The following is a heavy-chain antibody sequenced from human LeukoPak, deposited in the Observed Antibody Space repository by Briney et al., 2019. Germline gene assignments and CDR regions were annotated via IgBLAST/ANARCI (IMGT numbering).Heavy chain of an antibody. Sequence: PSETLSLTCAVYGGSISSYYWSWIRQPPGKGLEWIGEINHSGSTNYNPSLKSRVTISVDTSKNQFSLKLSSVTAADTAGYYRPSAVACANYDSSGYRLAPFDYWGQGTLVTVSS. D-gene: IGHD3-22*01. V-gene: IGHV4-34*01. CDR1: GGSISSYY. CDR2: INHSGST. CDR3: PSAVACANYDSSGYRLAPFDY. J-gene: IGHJ4*02.